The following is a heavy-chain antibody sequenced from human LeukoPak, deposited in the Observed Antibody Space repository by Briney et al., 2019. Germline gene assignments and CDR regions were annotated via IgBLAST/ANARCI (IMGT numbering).Heavy chain of an antibody. CDR3: ARVSYYSSSWSDAFDI. D-gene: IGHD6-13*01. CDR2: IIPIFGTA. Sequence: SVKVSCKASGGTFSSYAISWVRQAPGQGLEWMGGIIPIFGTANYAQKFQGRVTITADESTSTAYMELSSLRSEDTAVYYCARVSYYSSSWSDAFDIWGQGTMVTVSS. CDR1: GGTFSSYA. V-gene: IGHV1-69*13. J-gene: IGHJ3*02.